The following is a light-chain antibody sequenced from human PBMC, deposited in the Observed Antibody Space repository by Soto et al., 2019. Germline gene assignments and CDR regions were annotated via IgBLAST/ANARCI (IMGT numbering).Light chain of an antibody. Sequence: DIQMTQSPSSLSASVGDRVTITCRASQSISNYLNWYQQKPGTAPKLLIYTASSLQSGVPSRFSGSGSGTNFTLNIRSLQPEDFATYYCQQSHSTPLNFGGGTKVYIK. CDR2: TAS. CDR1: QSISNY. J-gene: IGKJ4*01. V-gene: IGKV1-39*01. CDR3: QQSHSTPLN.